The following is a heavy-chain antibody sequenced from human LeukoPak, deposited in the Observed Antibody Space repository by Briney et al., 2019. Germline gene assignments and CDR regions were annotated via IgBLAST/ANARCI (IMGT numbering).Heavy chain of an antibody. CDR1: GGTFISYA. Sequence: SVKVSCKASGGTFISYAISWVRQAPGQGLEWMGGIIPIFGTANYAQKFQGRVTITADESTSTAYMELSSLRSEDTAVYYCARDIVMGAAVAGHYYYYGMDVWGQGTTVTVSS. D-gene: IGHD6-19*01. CDR2: IIPIFGTA. V-gene: IGHV1-69*13. J-gene: IGHJ6*02. CDR3: ARDIVMGAAVAGHYYYYGMDV.